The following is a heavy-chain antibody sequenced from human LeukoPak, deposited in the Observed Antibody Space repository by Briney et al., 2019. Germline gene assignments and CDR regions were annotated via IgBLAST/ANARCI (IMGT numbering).Heavy chain of an antibody. V-gene: IGHV1-69*04. D-gene: IGHD1-26*01. CDR3: ARAEWEADFFDY. Sequence: SVKVSCKASGGMYSNYAIGWVRQAPGQGLEWMGKIIPIIGTATYAQKFQGRVTITADKSTSTAYMELSGLRSEDTAVYYCARAEWEADFFDYWGQGTLVTVSS. J-gene: IGHJ4*02. CDR1: GGMYSNYA. CDR2: IIPIIGTA.